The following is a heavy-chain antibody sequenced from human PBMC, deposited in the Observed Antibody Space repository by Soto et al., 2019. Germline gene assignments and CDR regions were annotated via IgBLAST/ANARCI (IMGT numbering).Heavy chain of an antibody. J-gene: IGHJ4*02. D-gene: IGHD1-7*01. Sequence: QITLKESGPTLVKPTQTLTLTCTFSGFSLNTSGVGVGWVRQPPGKALEWLALIYGNDDQRYNLFLKNSLTITKDTSRDQVVLIMTHVDPVDTATYYCAHANNWDYRTPYYFDYWGQGTLVTVS. CDR1: GFSLNTSGVG. CDR2: IYGNDDQ. CDR3: AHANNWDYRTPYYFDY. V-gene: IGHV2-5*01.